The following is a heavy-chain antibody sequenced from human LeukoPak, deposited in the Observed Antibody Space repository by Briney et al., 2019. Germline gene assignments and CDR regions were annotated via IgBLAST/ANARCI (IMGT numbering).Heavy chain of an antibody. V-gene: IGHV1-18*01. Sequence: ASVKVSCKTSGYTFTNYVISWVRQAPGQGLEWMGWISAFNGNTKYIQKFRGRVTLTTDTATSTAYMELRSLRSDDTAVYYCARGPKLYDVLTEPEYWGQGTLVTVSS. J-gene: IGHJ4*02. CDR2: ISAFNGNT. CDR1: GYTFTNYV. D-gene: IGHD3-9*01. CDR3: ARGPKLYDVLTEPEY.